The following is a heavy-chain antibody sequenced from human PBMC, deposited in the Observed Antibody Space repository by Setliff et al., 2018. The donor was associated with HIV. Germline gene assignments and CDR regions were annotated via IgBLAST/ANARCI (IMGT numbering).Heavy chain of an antibody. CDR1: GYSISSGYY. CDR3: ARQSTVAAAGFDF. V-gene: IGHV4-38-2*01. J-gene: IGHJ4*02. D-gene: IGHD6-13*01. CDR2: IYRSGSA. Sequence: PSETLSLTCAVSGYSISSGYYWGWIRQPPGKGLEWIGSIYRSGSANYNRSLKSRVTMSVDTSKRQFSLKLDSVTAADTAIYYCARQSTVAAAGFDFWGQGTLVTVSS.